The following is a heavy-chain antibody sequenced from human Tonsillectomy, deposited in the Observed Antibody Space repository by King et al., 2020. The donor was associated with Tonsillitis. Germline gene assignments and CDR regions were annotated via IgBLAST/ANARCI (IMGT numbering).Heavy chain of an antibody. D-gene: IGHD3-3*01. CDR2: ISSSSMYM. CDR1: GFTFSSYT. Sequence: VQLVEESGGGLVKPGGSLRLSCAASGFTFSSYTMNWVRQAPGKGLEWVSSISSSSMYMYYADSVKGRFTISRDNAKNSLQLQMNRLRADDTAVYYCARVFDLWSDYTASGRHYDMDVWAKGTTVTVSS. CDR3: ARVFDLWSDYTASGRHYDMDV. V-gene: IGHV3-21*01. J-gene: IGHJ6*03.